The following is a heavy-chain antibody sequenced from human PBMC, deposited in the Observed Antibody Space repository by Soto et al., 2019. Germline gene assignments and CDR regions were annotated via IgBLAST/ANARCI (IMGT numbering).Heavy chain of an antibody. Sequence: PSETLSLTCTVSGGAISSGGYYWSWIRQHPGKGLEWIGYIYYSGSTYYNPSLKSRVTISVDASKNQFSLKLSSVTAADTAVYYCARRIAARPRGYWFDPWGQGTLVTVSS. V-gene: IGHV4-31*03. CDR2: IYYSGST. D-gene: IGHD6-6*01. J-gene: IGHJ5*02. CDR1: GGAISSGGYY. CDR3: ARRIAARPRGYWFDP.